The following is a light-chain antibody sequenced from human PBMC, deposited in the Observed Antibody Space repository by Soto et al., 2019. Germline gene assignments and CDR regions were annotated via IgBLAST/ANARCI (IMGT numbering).Light chain of an antibody. V-gene: IGKV2-28*01. Sequence: DIVMTQFPLSLPVTPGEPASISCRSSQSLLHSNGYNYLDWYLQKPGQSPQLLINLGSNRASGVPDRFSGSGSGTDFTLKISRVEAEDVGVYYCMQALQTPLTFGGGTKVDIK. CDR3: MQALQTPLT. CDR1: QSLLHSNGYNY. J-gene: IGKJ4*01. CDR2: LGS.